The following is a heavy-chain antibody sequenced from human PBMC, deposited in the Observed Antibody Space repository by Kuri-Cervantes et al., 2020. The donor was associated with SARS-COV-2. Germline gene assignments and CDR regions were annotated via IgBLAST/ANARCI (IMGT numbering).Heavy chain of an antibody. Sequence: GESLKISCAASRFTFSSYSMNWVRQAPGKGLEWVSYISSSSSTIYYADSVKGRFTISRDNAKNSLYLQMNSLRAEDTAVYYCAKPIVVPARPHYYYYYMDVWGKGTTVTVSS. CDR3: AKPIVVPARPHYYYYYMDV. CDR1: RFTFSSYS. D-gene: IGHD2-2*01. CDR2: ISSSSSTI. V-gene: IGHV3-48*01. J-gene: IGHJ6*03.